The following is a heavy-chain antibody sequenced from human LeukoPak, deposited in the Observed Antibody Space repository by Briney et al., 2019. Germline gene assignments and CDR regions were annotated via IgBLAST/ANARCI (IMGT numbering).Heavy chain of an antibody. CDR3: ARDTALTITPGGPDY. CDR1: GYIFASYG. Sequence: AAVKVSCKASGYIFASYGISWVRQAPGQGLEWLGWISAYNGDTKYAQHLQGRVTLTTDTSTGTTYMELRSLTADDTALYYCARDTALTITPGGPDYWGRGTLITVSS. CDR2: ISAYNGDT. D-gene: IGHD2-8*02. J-gene: IGHJ4*02. V-gene: IGHV1-18*01.